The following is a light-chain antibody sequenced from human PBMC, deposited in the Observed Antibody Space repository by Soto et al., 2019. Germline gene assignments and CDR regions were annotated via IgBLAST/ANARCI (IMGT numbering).Light chain of an antibody. Sequence: QSALTQPPSASGTPGQRVTISCSGGSSNIGSNYVYWYQQVPGTAPKLLIYANNERPPGVPDRFSGSKSGTSASLAISGLRSEDEADYYCAAWDDSLSGRVFGGGTKLTVL. CDR1: SSNIGSNY. CDR3: AAWDDSLSGRV. CDR2: ANN. J-gene: IGLJ3*02. V-gene: IGLV1-47*01.